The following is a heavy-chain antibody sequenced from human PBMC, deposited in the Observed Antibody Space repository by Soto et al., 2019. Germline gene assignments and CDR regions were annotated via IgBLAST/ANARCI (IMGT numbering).Heavy chain of an antibody. CDR2: ISGSSSTI. CDR1: GFTLSRYI. CDR3: AKTSLRVYYYGMDV. J-gene: IGHJ6*02. V-gene: IGHV3-48*02. Sequence: PGGSLRLSCAASGFTLSRYIMNWVRQAPGKGLEWVSHISGSSSTIYYTDSVKGRFTVSRDNAKNSLYLQMNSLRDEDTAVYFCAKTSLRVYYYGMDVWGQGTTVTVSS.